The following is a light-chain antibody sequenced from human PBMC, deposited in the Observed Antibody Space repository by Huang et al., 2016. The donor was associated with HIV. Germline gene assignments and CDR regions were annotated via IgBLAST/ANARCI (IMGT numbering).Light chain of an antibody. CDR3: QQLHDYPVS. V-gene: IGKV1D-13*01. J-gene: IGKJ5*01. Sequence: AVQLTPFPSSLSASLGDRVIITCRASQYISPSLAWYQHKPGKAPKLLISEASNLQSGGSARVSGDSAGTDFTLFISSLQPEDVATYYCQQLHDYPVSFGRGTRLDIK. CDR1: QYISPS. CDR2: EAS.